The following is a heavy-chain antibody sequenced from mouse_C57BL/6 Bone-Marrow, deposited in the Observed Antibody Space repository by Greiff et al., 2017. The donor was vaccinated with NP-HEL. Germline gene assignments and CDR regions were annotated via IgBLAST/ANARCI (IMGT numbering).Heavy chain of an antibody. CDR1: GFSLTSYG. CDR2: IWSGGST. CDR3: ARMDYGGTYWYFDV. D-gene: IGHD2-4*01. Sequence: QVQLKESGPGLVQPSQSLSITCTVSGFSLTSYGVHWVRQSPGKGLEWLGVIWSGGSTDYNAAFISRLSISKDNSKSQVFFKMNSLQADDTAIYYCARMDYGGTYWYFDVWGTGTTVTVSS. J-gene: IGHJ1*03. V-gene: IGHV2-2*01.